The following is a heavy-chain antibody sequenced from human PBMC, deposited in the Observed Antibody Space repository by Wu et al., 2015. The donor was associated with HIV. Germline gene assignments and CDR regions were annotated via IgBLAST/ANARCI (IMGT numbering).Heavy chain of an antibody. V-gene: IGHV1-18*01. Sequence: QVQLVQSGAEVKKPGSSVKVSCKASGGTFSSYAISWVRQAPGQGLEWMGWISAYNGNTNYAQKLQGRVTMTTDTSTSTAYMELRSLRSDDTAVYYCARGPINYYDSSGYPYWGQGTLVTVSS. J-gene: IGHJ4*02. CDR3: ARGPINYYDSSGYPY. CDR1: GGTFSSYA. CDR2: ISAYNGNT. D-gene: IGHD3-22*01.